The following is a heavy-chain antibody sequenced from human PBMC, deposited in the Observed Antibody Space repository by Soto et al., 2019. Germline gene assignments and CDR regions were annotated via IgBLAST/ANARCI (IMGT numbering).Heavy chain of an antibody. D-gene: IGHD6-19*01. Sequence: PSWTLSLTCTVSSGTVNSSHDYWGWIRQPPGKGLEWIGSIYYSGSINYNTSLKSRVTISVDTSKNHFSLKLSSVTAADTAVYYCARHLTYTSGGHFDYWGQGTLVTVS. J-gene: IGHJ4*02. CDR1: SGTVNSSHDY. CDR2: IYYSGSI. V-gene: IGHV4-39*01. CDR3: ARHLTYTSGGHFDY.